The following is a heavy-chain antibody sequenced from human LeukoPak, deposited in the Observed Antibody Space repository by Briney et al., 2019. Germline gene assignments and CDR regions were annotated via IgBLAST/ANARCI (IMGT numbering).Heavy chain of an antibody. Sequence: GGSLRLSCAASGFTFNNYAIYWVRQAPGKGLEWVSVISTDGNYKYSADSVKGRFAVSRDNSKNMLYLQMNSLSADDTAVYYCARRPVAAIKGYFDSWGQGALVTVSS. D-gene: IGHD5-24*01. CDR3: ARRPVAAIKGYFDS. CDR2: ISTDGNYK. J-gene: IGHJ4*02. CDR1: GFTFNNYA. V-gene: IGHV3-30*09.